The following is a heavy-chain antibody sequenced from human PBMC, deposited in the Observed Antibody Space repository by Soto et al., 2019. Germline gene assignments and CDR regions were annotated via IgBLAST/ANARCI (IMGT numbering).Heavy chain of an antibody. Sequence: QLQLQESGPGLVKPSETLSLTCTVSGGSISSSSHYWGWIRQPPGKGLEWIGSIYYSGSTSYNPSLKGRVTISVDTSKNQSSLKLSSVTAADTAVYYCARRGSGSYSDYWGQGTLVTVSS. CDR1: GGSISSSSHY. CDR3: ARRGSGSYSDY. CDR2: IYYSGST. J-gene: IGHJ4*02. D-gene: IGHD3-10*01. V-gene: IGHV4-39*01.